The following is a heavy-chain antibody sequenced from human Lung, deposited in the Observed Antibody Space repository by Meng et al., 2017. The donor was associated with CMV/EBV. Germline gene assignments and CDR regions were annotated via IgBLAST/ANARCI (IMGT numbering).Heavy chain of an antibody. CDR2: INSYTGGT. V-gene: IGHV1-2*02. Sequence: ASXXVSXKASGYTFTGYHIHWVRQAPGQGLQWMGWINSYTGGTISAQKFQGRVTMTRDTSISTASMELRRLTSDDTAVYFCARAIAVAGTAPFDYWGQGTLVTVS. D-gene: IGHD6-19*01. J-gene: IGHJ4*02. CDR1: GYTFTGYH. CDR3: ARAIAVAGTAPFDY.